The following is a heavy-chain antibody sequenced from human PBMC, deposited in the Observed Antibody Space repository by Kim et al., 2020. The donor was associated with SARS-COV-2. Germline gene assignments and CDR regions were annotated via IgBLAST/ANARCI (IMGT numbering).Heavy chain of an antibody. V-gene: IGHV5-51*01. D-gene: IGHD1-26*01. CDR2: IYPGDSDT. CDR3: ARRPLPGRGSYLIRHNNWFDP. Sequence: GESLKISCKGSGYSFTSYWIGWVRQMPGKGLEWMGIIYPGDSDTRYSPSFQGQVTISADKSISTAYLQWSSLKASDTAMYYCARRPLPGRGSYLIRHNNWFDPWGQGTLVTVSS. CDR1: GYSFTSYW. J-gene: IGHJ5*02.